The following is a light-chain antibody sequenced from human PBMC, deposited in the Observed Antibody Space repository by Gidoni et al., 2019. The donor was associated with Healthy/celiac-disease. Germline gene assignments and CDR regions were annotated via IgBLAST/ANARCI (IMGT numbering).Light chain of an antibody. CDR1: QSISSY. Sequence: DIQMTQSPSSLSASVGDRVTITCRASQSISSYLNWYQQKPGKAPKLLIYAASSLQSGVTSRFSGSGSRTDFTLTISSLQPEDFATCYCQQSYSTPLTFGGGTKVEIK. J-gene: IGKJ4*01. CDR2: AAS. CDR3: QQSYSTPLT. V-gene: IGKV1-39*01.